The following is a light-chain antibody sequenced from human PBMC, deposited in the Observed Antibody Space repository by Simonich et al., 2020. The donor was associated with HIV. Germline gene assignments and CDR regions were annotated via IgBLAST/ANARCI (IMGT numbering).Light chain of an antibody. CDR1: SSKIGAGYD. CDR3: AAWDDSLNGPV. J-gene: IGLJ2*01. CDR2: RSN. Sequence: QSVLTQPPSVSGAPGQRVTMSCTGSSSKIGAGYDVHWYQQFPGTAPKLLIYRSNQRPSGVPDRFSGSKSGTSASLAISGLQSEDEADYYCAAWDDSLNGPVFGGGTKLTVL. V-gene: IGLV1-44*01.